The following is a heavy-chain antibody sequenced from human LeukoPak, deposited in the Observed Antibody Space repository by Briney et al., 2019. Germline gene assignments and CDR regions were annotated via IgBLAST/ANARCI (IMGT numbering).Heavy chain of an antibody. CDR1: GYSISSGYY. D-gene: IGHD6-19*01. V-gene: IGHV4-38-2*01. CDR3: AGVFSGSGWYGGPFEY. Sequence: SETLSLTCAVSGYSISSGYYWGWIRQPPGKGLEWIGSIYHSGSTYYNPSLKSRVTISVDTSKNQFSLKLSSVTAADTAVYYCAGVFSGSGWYGGPFEYWGQGTLVTVSS. J-gene: IGHJ4*02. CDR2: IYHSGST.